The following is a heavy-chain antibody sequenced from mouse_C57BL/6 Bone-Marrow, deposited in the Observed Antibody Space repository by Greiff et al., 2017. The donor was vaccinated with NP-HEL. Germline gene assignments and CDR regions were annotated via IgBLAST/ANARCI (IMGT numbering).Heavy chain of an antibody. CDR3: ARTDGNYDYFSWFAY. V-gene: IGHV1-81*01. Sequence: QVQLQQSGAELARPGASVKLSCKASGYTFTSYGISWVKQRTGQGLEWIGEIYPRSGNTYYNEKFKGKATLTADKSSSTAYMELRSLTSEDSAVYFCARTDGNYDYFSWFAYWGQGTLVTVSA. CDR1: GYTFTSYG. CDR2: IYPRSGNT. D-gene: IGHD2-4*01. J-gene: IGHJ3*01.